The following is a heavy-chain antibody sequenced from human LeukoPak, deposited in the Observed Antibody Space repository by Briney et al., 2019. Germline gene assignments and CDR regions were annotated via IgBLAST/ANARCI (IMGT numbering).Heavy chain of an antibody. D-gene: IGHD5-18*01. CDR2: INHSGST. Sequence: SETLSLTCAVYGGSFSGYYWSWIRQPPGKGLEWIGEINHSGSTNYNPSLKSRVTISVDTSKNQFSLKLSSVTAADTAVYYYARGAAGYSYGWGQGTLVTVSS. CDR3: ARGAAGYSYG. CDR1: GGSFSGYY. V-gene: IGHV4-34*01. J-gene: IGHJ4*02.